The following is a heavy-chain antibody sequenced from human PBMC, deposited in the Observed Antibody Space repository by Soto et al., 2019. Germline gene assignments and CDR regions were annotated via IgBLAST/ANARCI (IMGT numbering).Heavy chain of an antibody. Sequence: ETLSLTCTVSGGSISSTGYYWGWIRQPPGKGLEWIGTIYYSGTTYYNTSLKSRVTISVDTSKNQFSLKLSSVTAADTAVYYCARLALYGQPATSWFDPWGQGALVTVSS. CDR1: GGSISSTGYY. CDR3: ARLALYGQPATSWFDP. J-gene: IGHJ5*02. V-gene: IGHV4-39*01. CDR2: IYYSGTT. D-gene: IGHD4-17*01.